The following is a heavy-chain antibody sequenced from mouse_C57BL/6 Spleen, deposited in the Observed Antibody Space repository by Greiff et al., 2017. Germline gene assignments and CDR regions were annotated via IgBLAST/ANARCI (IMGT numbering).Heavy chain of an antibody. D-gene: IGHD1-1*01. V-gene: IGHV1-76*01. J-gene: IGHJ2*01. CDR1: GYTFTDYY. Sequence: VQLQQSGAELVRPGASVKLSCKASGYTFTDYYINWVKQRPGQGLEWIARIYPGSGNTYYNEKFKGKATLTAEKSSSTAYMQLSSLTSEDSAVYFCARRYYYGSSYEGGFDYWGQGTTLTVSS. CDR3: ARRYYYGSSYEGGFDY. CDR2: IYPGSGNT.